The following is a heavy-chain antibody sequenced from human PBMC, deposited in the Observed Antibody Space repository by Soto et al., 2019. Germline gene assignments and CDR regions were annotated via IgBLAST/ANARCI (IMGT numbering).Heavy chain of an antibody. CDR2: INHSGNT. CDR3: SRRAPEGFDP. V-gene: IGHV4-39*01. CDR1: GGSIGTSAYY. J-gene: IGHJ5*02. Sequence: SETLSLTCAVSGGSIGTSAYYWGWIRQAPGKGLEWNGSINHSGNTYPSPSLKNRVTMSGDTSKNSFSLKLRSATAADTGLYYCSRRAPEGFDPWGQGTLVTVSS.